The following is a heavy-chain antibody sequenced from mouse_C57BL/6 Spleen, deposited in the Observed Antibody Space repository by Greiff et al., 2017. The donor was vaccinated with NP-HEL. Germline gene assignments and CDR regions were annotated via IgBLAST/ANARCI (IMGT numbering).Heavy chain of an antibody. J-gene: IGHJ3*01. D-gene: IGHD2-4*01. CDR1: GYTFTDYY. CDR2: INPNNGGT. V-gene: IGHV1-26*01. CDR3: ARDYDYGAY. Sequence: EVQLQQSGPELVKPGASVKISCKASGYTFTDYYMNWVKQSHGKSLEWIGDINPNNGGTSYNQKFKGKATLTVDKSSSTAYMELRSLTSEDSAVYYCARDYDYGAYWGKGPLVTVSA.